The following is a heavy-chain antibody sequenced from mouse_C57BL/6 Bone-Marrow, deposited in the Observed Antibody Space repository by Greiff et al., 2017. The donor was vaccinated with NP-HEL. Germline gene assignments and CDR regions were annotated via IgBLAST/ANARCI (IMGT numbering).Heavy chain of an antibody. Sequence: QVQLQQPGAELVRPGTSVKLSCKASGYTFTSYWMHWVKQRPGQGLEWIGVIDPSDSFTNYNQKFKGKATLTVDTSSSTAYMQLSSLTSEDSAVYCSARCLLYFNAMDYWGQGTSVTVSS. D-gene: IGHD2-1*01. V-gene: IGHV1-59*01. CDR1: GYTFTSYW. CDR3: ARCLLYFNAMDY. J-gene: IGHJ4*01. CDR2: IDPSDSFT.